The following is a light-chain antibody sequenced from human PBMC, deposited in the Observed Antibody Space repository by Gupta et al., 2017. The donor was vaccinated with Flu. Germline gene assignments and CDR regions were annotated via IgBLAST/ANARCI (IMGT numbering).Light chain of an antibody. V-gene: IGLV3-1*01. Sequence: SYELTQPPSVSVSPGQTASITCSGDKLGDKYACWYQQKPGQSPVPVIYQDSKRPSGIPERFSGSNSGNTATLTISGTQAMDEADYYCQAWDSSTAPWVFGGGTKLTVL. CDR1: KLGDKY. CDR2: QDS. CDR3: QAWDSSTAPWV. J-gene: IGLJ3*02.